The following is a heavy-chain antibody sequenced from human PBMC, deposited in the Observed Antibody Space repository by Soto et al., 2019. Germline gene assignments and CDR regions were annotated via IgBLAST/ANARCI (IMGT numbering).Heavy chain of an antibody. CDR1: GFTFSSYG. J-gene: IGHJ3*02. CDR2: IWYDGSNK. V-gene: IGHV3-33*01. D-gene: IGHD6-19*01. Sequence: QVQLVESGGGVVQPGRSLRLSCAASGFTFSSYGMHWVRQAPGKRLEWVAVIWYDGSNKYYADSVKGRFTISRDNSKNTLYLQMNSLRAEDTAVYYCAREGIAVNPDAFDIWGQGTIVTVSS. CDR3: AREGIAVNPDAFDI.